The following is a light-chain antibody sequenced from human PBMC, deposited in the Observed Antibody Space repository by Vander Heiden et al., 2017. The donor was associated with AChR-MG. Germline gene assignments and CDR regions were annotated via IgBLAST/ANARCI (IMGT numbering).Light chain of an antibody. Sequence: EIVLTQSPASPSVSPGARASLSCRTSQSVSSNLSWYRQKPGQAPRLLIYGASTRATGIPARFSGSGSGTEFTLTISSLQSEDFAVYYCQQYNNWPPRYTFGQGTKLEIK. V-gene: IGKV3-15*01. CDR3: QQYNNWPPRYT. J-gene: IGKJ2*01. CDR1: QSVSSN. CDR2: GAS.